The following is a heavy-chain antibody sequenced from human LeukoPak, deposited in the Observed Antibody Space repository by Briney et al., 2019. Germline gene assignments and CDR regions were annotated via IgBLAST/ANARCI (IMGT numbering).Heavy chain of an antibody. D-gene: IGHD6-25*01. Sequence: GGSLRLSCAESGFTFSSYGMHWVRQAPGNGLEWVSYISSSGSTIYYADSVKGRFTISRDNAKNSLYLQMNSLRAEDTAVYYCATEGSSGFDYWGQGTLVTVSS. V-gene: IGHV3-48*04. J-gene: IGHJ4*02. CDR1: GFTFSSYG. CDR2: ISSSGSTI. CDR3: ATEGSSGFDY.